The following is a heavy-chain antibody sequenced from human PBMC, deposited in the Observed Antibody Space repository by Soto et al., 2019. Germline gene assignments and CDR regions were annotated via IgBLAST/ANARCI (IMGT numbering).Heavy chain of an antibody. CDR1: GFKFASSA. CDR2: ILVGSGNT. CDR3: AGGLGYYGSGGSFYYYYGMDV. D-gene: IGHD3-10*01. J-gene: IGHJ6*02. V-gene: IGHV1-58*01. Sequence: QMQLVQSGPEVKKPGTSVKVSCKASGFKFASSAVQWVRQARGQRLEWIGWILVGSGNTNYAQEFQERVTISRDVSTSTAYMDLSSLRSEVTAVYYCAGGLGYYGSGGSFYYYYGMDVWGQGTTVTVS.